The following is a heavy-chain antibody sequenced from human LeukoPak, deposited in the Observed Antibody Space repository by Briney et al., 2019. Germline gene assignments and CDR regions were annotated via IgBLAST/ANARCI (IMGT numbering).Heavy chain of an antibody. CDR2: INPNSGGT. J-gene: IGHJ5*02. V-gene: IGHV1-2*02. D-gene: IGHD2-2*01. Sequence: ASVKVSCKASGYTFTGYYMHWVRQAPGQGLEWMGWINPNSGGTNYAQKFQGRVTMTRDTSISTAYMELSRLRSDDTAVYYCARTDRVLLPAASFDPWGKETLVTVSS. CDR1: GYTFTGYY. CDR3: ARTDRVLLPAASFDP.